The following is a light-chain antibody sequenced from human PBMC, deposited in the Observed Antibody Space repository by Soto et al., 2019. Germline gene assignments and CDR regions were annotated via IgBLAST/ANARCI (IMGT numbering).Light chain of an antibody. J-gene: IGKJ5*01. CDR2: AAS. CDR1: QGISNY. CDR3: QKYNSALGIT. Sequence: DIQMTQSPSSLSASVGDRVTITCLASQGISNYLAWYQQKPGKVPKLLIYAASTLQSGVPSRFSGSGSGTDFTLAISSLQPEDVATYYCQKYNSALGITFGQGTRLEIK. V-gene: IGKV1-27*01.